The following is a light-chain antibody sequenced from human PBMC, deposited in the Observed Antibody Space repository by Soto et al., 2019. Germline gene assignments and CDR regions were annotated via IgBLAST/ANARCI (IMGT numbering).Light chain of an antibody. CDR1: ESFSIN. CDR3: QQYHNWGE. V-gene: IGKV3-15*01. Sequence: EIVLTQSPATLSVSPGERATLSCRASESFSINLAWYQQKPGQAPRLFIYGASTRATGIPARFSGSGSGTDFTLTISSLQSEDFAIYYCQQYHNWGEFGQGTKVDIK. CDR2: GAS. J-gene: IGKJ1*01.